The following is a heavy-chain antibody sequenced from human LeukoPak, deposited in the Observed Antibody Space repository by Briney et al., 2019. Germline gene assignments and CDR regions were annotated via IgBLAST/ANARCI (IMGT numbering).Heavy chain of an antibody. V-gene: IGHV3-48*01. CDR1: GFTFSTYN. CDR2: ISSSSGTI. J-gene: IGHJ4*02. D-gene: IGHD6-13*01. CDR3: ARRLTASGKHYFDY. Sequence: GGSLRLSCAASGFTFSTYNMNWVRQAPGKGLEWVSYISSSSGTIYYADSVQGRFTISRDNAKNSLYLQMNSLRAEDTAVYYCARRLTASGKHYFDYWGQGTLVTVSP.